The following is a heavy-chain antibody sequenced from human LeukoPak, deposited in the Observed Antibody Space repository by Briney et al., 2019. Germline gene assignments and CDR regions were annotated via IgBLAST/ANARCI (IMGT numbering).Heavy chain of an antibody. Sequence: ASVKVSCRASGYTFTSYDINWVRQATGQGLEWMGWMNPNSGNTGYAQKFQGRVTMTRNTSISTAYMELSSLRSEDTAVYYCARVEWFGELLLDYWGQGTLVTVSS. CDR2: MNPNSGNT. CDR3: ARVEWFGELLLDY. J-gene: IGHJ4*02. V-gene: IGHV1-8*01. D-gene: IGHD3-10*01. CDR1: GYTFTSYD.